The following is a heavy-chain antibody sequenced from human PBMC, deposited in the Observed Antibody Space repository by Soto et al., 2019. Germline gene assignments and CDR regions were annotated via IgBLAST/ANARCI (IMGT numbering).Heavy chain of an antibody. J-gene: IGHJ5*02. CDR1: GVSISRYY. Sequence: PSETLSLTCSVSGVSISRYYWSWIRQPPGKGLEWIGYAYCDGSTGYSPSLKSRVTMAVDTSKKQVSLELNSVTAADTAVYYCARDRSTYGGGGTGEVKENWFDPWGQGILVTVSS. D-gene: IGHD2-8*01. V-gene: IGHV4-59*01. CDR2: AYCDGST. CDR3: ARDRSTYGGGGTGEVKENWFDP.